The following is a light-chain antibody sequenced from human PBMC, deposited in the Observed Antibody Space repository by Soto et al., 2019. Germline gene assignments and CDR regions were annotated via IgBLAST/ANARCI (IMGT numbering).Light chain of an antibody. CDR2: AAP. V-gene: IGKV1-17*01. CDR3: LLHKSYVWT. CDR1: QGIRND. J-gene: IGKJ1*01. Sequence: DIQMTQSPSSLSASVGDRVTITCRASQGIRNDLSWYQQKPGKAPKRLIYAAPSLQGGVPSRFSGSGSGTEFTLTITSLQPEDFATYYCLLHKSYVWTFGQGTKVDIK.